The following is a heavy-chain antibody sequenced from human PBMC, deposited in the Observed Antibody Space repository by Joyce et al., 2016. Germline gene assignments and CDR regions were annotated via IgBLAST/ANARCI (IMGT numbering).Heavy chain of an antibody. CDR2: ISSSGGST. J-gene: IGHJ4*02. D-gene: IGHD4-17*01. V-gene: IGHV3-23*01. CDR3: AKDQDYGDYSVDY. CDR1: RFAFSSYA. Sequence: EVQLLESGGGLVQPGGSLRLSCAASRFAFSSYAMSWVRQGRGKGLEWVSTISSSGGSTYYADSVKVRFTSSRDNSENTLYLQMNSLRAGDTAVYYCAKDQDYGDYSVDYWGQGTLVTVSS.